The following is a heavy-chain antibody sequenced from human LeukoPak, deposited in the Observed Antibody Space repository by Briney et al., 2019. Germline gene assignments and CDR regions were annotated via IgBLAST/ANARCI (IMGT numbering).Heavy chain of an antibody. CDR2: INTHTGNP. D-gene: IGHD3-16*02. J-gene: IGHJ3*02. Sequence: ASVKVSCKASGNTFTNYAMHWVRQAPGQGLEWMGWINTHTGNPTYAQGFTGLFVFSLDTSVSTAHLQISSLKAEDTAVYYCARGDRMITFEGIIVDDAFDIWGQGTMVIVSS. CDR3: ARGDRMITFEGIIVDDAFDI. CDR1: GNTFTNYA. V-gene: IGHV7-4-1*02.